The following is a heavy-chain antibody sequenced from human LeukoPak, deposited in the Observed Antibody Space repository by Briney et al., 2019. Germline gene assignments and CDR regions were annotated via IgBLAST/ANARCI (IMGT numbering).Heavy chain of an antibody. D-gene: IGHD3-16*01. CDR2: INPNSGGT. V-gene: IGHV1-2*02. CDR3: ATVSYYDYVWGSYSYFDY. CDR1: GYTFTGYY. Sequence: ASVKVSCKASGYTFTGYYMHWVRQAPGQGLEWMGWINPNSGGTNYAQKFQGRVTMTRATSISTAYMELSRLRSDDTAVYYCATVSYYDYVWGSYSYFDYWGQGTLVTVSS. J-gene: IGHJ4*02.